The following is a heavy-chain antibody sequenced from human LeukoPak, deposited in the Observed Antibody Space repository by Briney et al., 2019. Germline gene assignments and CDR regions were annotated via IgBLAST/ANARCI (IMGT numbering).Heavy chain of an antibody. V-gene: IGHV3-7*01. Sequence: PGGSLRLSCTASGFTFSSYWMSWVRQAPGKGLEWVAKIKPDGSETHYVDSVKGRFTVSRDNAKNSLYLQMNSLRAEDTAVYYCARAGGRGSSSWYSCDYWGQGTLVTVSS. D-gene: IGHD6-13*01. CDR3: ARAGGRGSSSWYSCDY. CDR1: GFTFSSYW. J-gene: IGHJ4*02. CDR2: IKPDGSET.